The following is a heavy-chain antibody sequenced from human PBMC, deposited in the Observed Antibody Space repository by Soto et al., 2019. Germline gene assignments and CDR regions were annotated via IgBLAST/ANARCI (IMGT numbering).Heavy chain of an antibody. CDR2: IYYSGST. D-gene: IGHD6-6*01. CDR1: GGSISSGGYY. Sequence: PSETLSLTCTVSGGSISSGGYYWSWIRQHPGKGLEWNGYIYYSGSTYYNPSLKSRVTISVDTSKNQFSLKLSSVTAADTAVYYCAREDSSSNWFDPWGQGTLVTVSS. J-gene: IGHJ5*02. CDR3: AREDSSSNWFDP. V-gene: IGHV4-31*03.